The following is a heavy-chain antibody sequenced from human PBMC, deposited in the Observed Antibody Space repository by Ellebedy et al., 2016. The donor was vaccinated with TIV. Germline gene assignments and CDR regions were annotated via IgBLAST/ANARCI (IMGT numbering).Heavy chain of an antibody. CDR2: INHIGRI. Sequence: MPSETLSLTCAVYAGSFNGYYWSRIRQPLGKGLEWIGEINHIGRITYNPSLVSRVIITADTSKNQFSLKMSSVTAADTAVYYCAVNVRSGLNWFDPWGQGTLVTVSS. V-gene: IGHV4-34*01. D-gene: IGHD2-15*01. CDR1: AGSFNGYY. CDR3: AVNVRSGLNWFDP. J-gene: IGHJ5*02.